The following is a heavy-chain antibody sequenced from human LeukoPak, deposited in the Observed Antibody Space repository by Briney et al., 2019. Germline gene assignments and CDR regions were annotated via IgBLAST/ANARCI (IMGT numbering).Heavy chain of an antibody. V-gene: IGHV3-30*02. J-gene: IGHJ2*01. CDR2: IRYDGSNK. D-gene: IGHD3-10*01. CDR1: GFTFSSYS. CDR3: AKASGMVRGITVWYFDL. Sequence: GGSLRLSCAASGFTFSSYSMNWVRQAPGKGLEWVAFIRYDGSNKYYADSVKGRFTISRDNSKNTLYLQMNSLRAEDTAVYYCAKASGMVRGITVWYFDLWGRGTLVTVSS.